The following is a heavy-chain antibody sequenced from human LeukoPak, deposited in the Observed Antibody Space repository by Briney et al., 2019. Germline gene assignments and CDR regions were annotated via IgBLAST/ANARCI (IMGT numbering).Heavy chain of an antibody. CDR2: ISHRGRT. CDR3: ARGVIAAGGNDFDY. Sequence: SETLSLTCAVYGGSLSDYYWSWIRQSPGKGLEWIGEISHRGRTYYNLSLKSRVTISIDTSKNQFSLKVNSVSAADTAIYFCARGVIAAGGNDFDYWGQGTLVTVSS. V-gene: IGHV4-34*01. J-gene: IGHJ4*02. D-gene: IGHD6-13*01. CDR1: GGSLSDYY.